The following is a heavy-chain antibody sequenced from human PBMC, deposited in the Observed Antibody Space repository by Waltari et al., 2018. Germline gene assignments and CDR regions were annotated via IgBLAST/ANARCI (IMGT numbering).Heavy chain of an antibody. Sequence: QVQLQESGPGLVKPSQTLSLTCTVSGGSISSGDYYWSWIRQPPGKGLEWIGYIYYSWSNYYTPSRKSRVTISVDTSKSQFSLKLSSVTAADTAVYYCARRGIAAAGPVDYWGQGTLVTVSS. CDR3: ARRGIAAAGPVDY. D-gene: IGHD6-13*01. J-gene: IGHJ4*02. CDR2: IYYSWSN. CDR1: GGSISSGDYY. V-gene: IGHV4-30-4*08.